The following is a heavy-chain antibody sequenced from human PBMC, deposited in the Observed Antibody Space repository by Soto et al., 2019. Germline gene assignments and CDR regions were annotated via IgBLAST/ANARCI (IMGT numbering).Heavy chain of an antibody. Sequence: TLSLTCTVSGGYFSSGIYYWSWIRQPPGKGLEWIGYIYYSGSTNYNPSLRSRVTISVDTSKNQFPLKLSSVTAADTAVYYCVRNVDTAMVNWFDPWGQGTLVTVSS. CDR1: GGYFSSGIYY. D-gene: IGHD5-18*01. CDR3: VRNVDTAMVNWFDP. CDR2: IYYSGST. V-gene: IGHV4-61*01. J-gene: IGHJ5*02.